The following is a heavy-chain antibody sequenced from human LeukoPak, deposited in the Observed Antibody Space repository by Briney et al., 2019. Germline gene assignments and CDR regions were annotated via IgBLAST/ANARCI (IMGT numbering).Heavy chain of an antibody. D-gene: IGHD5-18*01. Sequence: GGSLRLSCAASGFTFDDYGMHWVRQAPGKGLEWVSGISWNSGSIGYADSVKGRFTISRDNAKNSLYLQMNSLRAEDTVLYYCAKRSGYSYGSIDYWGQGTLVTVSS. CDR2: ISWNSGSI. CDR1: GFTFDDYG. CDR3: AKRSGYSYGSIDY. V-gene: IGHV3-9*01. J-gene: IGHJ4*02.